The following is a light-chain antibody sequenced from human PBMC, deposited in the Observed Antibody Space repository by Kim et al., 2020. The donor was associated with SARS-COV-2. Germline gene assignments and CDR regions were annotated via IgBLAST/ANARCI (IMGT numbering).Light chain of an antibody. CDR3: QQYDNWPPLT. Sequence: SPGERATLSCRASQIISTNLAWYQQKPGQAPRLLIYGASTRATGIPARFSGSGSGTEFTLTISGLQSEDFAVYYCQQYDNWPPLTFGGGTKVEI. CDR1: QIISTN. J-gene: IGKJ4*01. CDR2: GAS. V-gene: IGKV3D-15*01.